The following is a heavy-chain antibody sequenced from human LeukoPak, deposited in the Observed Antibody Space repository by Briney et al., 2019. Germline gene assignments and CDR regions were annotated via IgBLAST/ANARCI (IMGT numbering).Heavy chain of an antibody. Sequence: GGSLRLSCAASGFTFSGSAMHWVRQASGQGLEWVGRIRNKASSFETAYAASVRGRFTISRDDSKNTAYLQMNSLKTEDTAVYYCTRNYDSSGYDYWGQGTLVTVSS. CDR3: TRNYDSSGYDY. D-gene: IGHD3-22*01. CDR2: IRNKASSFET. J-gene: IGHJ4*02. V-gene: IGHV3-73*01. CDR1: GFTFSGSA.